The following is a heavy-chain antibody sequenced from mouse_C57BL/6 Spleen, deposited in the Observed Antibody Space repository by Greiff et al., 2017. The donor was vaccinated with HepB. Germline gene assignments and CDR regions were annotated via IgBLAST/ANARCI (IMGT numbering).Heavy chain of an antibody. V-gene: IGHV1-82*01. Sequence: VKLQESGPELVKPGASVKISCKASGYAFSSSWMNWVKQRPGKGLEWIGRIYPGDGDTNYNGKFKGKATLTADKSSSTAYMQLSSLTSEDSAVYFCARSYITTVVAFDYWGQGTTLTVSS. J-gene: IGHJ2*01. CDR1: GYAFSSSW. CDR3: ARSYITTVVAFDY. D-gene: IGHD1-1*01. CDR2: IYPGDGDT.